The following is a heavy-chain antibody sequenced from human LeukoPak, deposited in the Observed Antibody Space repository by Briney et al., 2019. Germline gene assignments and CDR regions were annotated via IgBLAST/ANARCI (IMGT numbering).Heavy chain of an antibody. CDR3: ARGDRYNFFDF. CDR2: VYVGGST. V-gene: IGHV3-53*01. D-gene: IGHD5-24*01. J-gene: IGHJ4*02. CDR1: GFTVSSKY. Sequence: GGSLRLSCAVSGFTVSSKYMTWVRQAPGKGLDWVSVVYVGGSTYYADSVKGRFTISRDISNNTLYLQMNSLRAEDTAVYYCARGDRYNFFDFWGQGTLVTVSS.